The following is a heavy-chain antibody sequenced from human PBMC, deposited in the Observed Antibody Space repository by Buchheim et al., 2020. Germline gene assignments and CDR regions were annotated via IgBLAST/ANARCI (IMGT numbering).Heavy chain of an antibody. V-gene: IGHV3-48*01. CDR1: GFTFNIYS. J-gene: IGHJ4*02. CDR2: IRGSSSTI. Sequence: EVQLVESGGGLVQPGGSLRLSCAASGFTFNIYSMNWARQAPGKGLEWVSYIRGSSSTIYYADSVKGRFTISRDDAKNSLYLQMNSLRAEDTAVYYCTRGVQYSSDYWGQGTL. D-gene: IGHD6-6*01. CDR3: TRGVQYSSDY.